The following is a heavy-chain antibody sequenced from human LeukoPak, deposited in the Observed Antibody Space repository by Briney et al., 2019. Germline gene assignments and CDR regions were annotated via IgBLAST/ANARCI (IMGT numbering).Heavy chain of an antibody. J-gene: IGHJ4*02. CDR2: IYYSGST. CDR1: GGSVSSGSYY. V-gene: IGHV4-61*01. Sequence: PSETLSLTCTVSGGSVSSGSYYWSWIRQPPGKGLEWIGCIYYSGSTNYNPSLKSRVTISVDTSENQFSLNLSSVTAADTAVYYCARVSGRIATFDYWGQGTLVTVSS. D-gene: IGHD2-21*01. CDR3: ARVSGRIATFDY.